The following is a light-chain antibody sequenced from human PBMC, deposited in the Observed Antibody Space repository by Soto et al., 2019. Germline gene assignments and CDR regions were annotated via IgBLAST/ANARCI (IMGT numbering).Light chain of an antibody. CDR3: CSYAGSFV. V-gene: IGLV2-23*02. J-gene: IGLJ1*01. Sequence: QSALTQPASVSGSPGQSITISCTGARSDIGTYNLVSWYQQLPGKAPTLMIFEVNRRPSGVSSRFSGSKSGNTASLTISGLQPEDEADYYCCSYAGSFVFGTGTKVTVL. CDR2: EVN. CDR1: RSDIGTYNL.